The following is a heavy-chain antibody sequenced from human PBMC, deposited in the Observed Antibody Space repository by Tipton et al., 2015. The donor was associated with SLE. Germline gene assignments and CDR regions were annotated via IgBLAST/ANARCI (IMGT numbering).Heavy chain of an antibody. D-gene: IGHD3-22*01. J-gene: IGHJ6*02. Sequence: SLRLSCETSGFTFSNYWMNWVRQAPGKGLEWVANIKQDGSEKHYVDSVKGRFTISRDSAKNSLSLQMNSLRAEDTAVYYCGRGVYSEGSVGMDVWGQGTTVTVSS. CDR3: GRGVYSEGSVGMDV. V-gene: IGHV3-7*01. CDR2: IKQDGSEK. CDR1: GFTFSNYW.